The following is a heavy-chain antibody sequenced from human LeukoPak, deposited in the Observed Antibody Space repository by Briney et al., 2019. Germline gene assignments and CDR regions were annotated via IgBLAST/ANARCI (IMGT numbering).Heavy chain of an antibody. CDR2: MNPNSDNT. Sequence: ASVKVSCKASGYTFTSYYMHWVRQAPGQGLEWMGWMNPNSDNTGYAQKFQGRVTMTRNTSISTAYMELSSLRSEDTAVYYCARGGSYSIYYYYYGMDVWGQGTTVTVSS. D-gene: IGHD1-26*01. CDR3: ARGGSYSIYYYYYGMDV. J-gene: IGHJ6*02. CDR1: GYTFTSYY. V-gene: IGHV1-8*02.